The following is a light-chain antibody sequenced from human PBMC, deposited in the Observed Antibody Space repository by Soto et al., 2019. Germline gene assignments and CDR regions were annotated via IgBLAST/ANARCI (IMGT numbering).Light chain of an antibody. Sequence: EIVMTQSPATLSVSPGERATLSCRASQSVSSNLAWYQQKPGQAPRLLIYGASTRATGIPARFSGSGSGTEFALTIGSLQSEDFAVYCCQQYNNWPRTFGQGTK. J-gene: IGKJ1*01. CDR2: GAS. V-gene: IGKV3-15*01. CDR1: QSVSSN. CDR3: QQYNNWPRT.